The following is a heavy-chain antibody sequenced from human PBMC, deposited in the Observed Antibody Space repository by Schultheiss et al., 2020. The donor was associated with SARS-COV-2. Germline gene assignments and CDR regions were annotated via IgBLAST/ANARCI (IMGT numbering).Heavy chain of an antibody. CDR2: ISSTGSDK. J-gene: IGHJ6*02. D-gene: IGHD5-18*01. V-gene: IGHV3-21*06. CDR1: GFTFSSYA. Sequence: GGSLRLSCAASGFTFSSYAMSWVRQAPGKGLEWVASISSTGSDKYYADSLNGRFTIARDSAKSSVYLQMDSLGAEDTAVYYCARTARGHGMDVWGQGTMVTVSS. CDR3: ARTARGHGMDV.